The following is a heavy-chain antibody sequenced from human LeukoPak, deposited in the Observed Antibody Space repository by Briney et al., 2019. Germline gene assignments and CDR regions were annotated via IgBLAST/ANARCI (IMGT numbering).Heavy chain of an antibody. J-gene: IGHJ3*02. CDR3: ARYTMTHAFDI. Sequence: ASVKVSCKSSGYTFTNYGINWVRQAPGQGLEWMGRIIPILGIANYAQKFQGRVTITADKSTSTAYMELSSLKSEDTAVYYCARYTMTHAFDIWGQGTMVTVSS. CDR1: GYTFTNYG. V-gene: IGHV1-69*04. CDR2: IIPILGIA. D-gene: IGHD3-22*01.